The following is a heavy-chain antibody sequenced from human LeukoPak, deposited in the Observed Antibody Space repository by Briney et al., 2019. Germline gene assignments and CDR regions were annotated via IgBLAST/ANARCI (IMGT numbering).Heavy chain of an antibody. CDR3: ARSVRGAGAAAGTGSWFDP. CDR1: GGSFSGYY. J-gene: IGHJ5*02. V-gene: IGHV4-34*01. Sequence: SETLSLTCAVYGGSFSGYYWSWIRQPPGKGLEWIGEISHSGSTNYNPSLKSRVTISVDTSKNQFSLKLSSVTAADTAVYYCARSVRGAGAAAGTGSWFDPWGQGTLVTVSS. D-gene: IGHD6-13*01. CDR2: ISHSGST.